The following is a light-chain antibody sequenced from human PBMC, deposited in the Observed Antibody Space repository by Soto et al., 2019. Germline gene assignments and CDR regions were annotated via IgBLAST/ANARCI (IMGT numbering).Light chain of an antibody. CDR2: DAS. J-gene: IGKJ4*01. CDR1: QSVNSD. V-gene: IGKV3-11*01. Sequence: EIMLYQSPVTLSLTPGERATLSCGASQSVNSDYLAWYQQKPGLAPRLLMFDASNRATGIPARFSGSGSGTDFTLTISSLEPEDFAVYYCQQRSNWPPLTFGGGTKVDIK. CDR3: QQRSNWPPLT.